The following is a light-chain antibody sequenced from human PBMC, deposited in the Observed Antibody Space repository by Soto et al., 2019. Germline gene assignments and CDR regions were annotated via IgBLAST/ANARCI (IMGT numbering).Light chain of an antibody. J-gene: IGLJ1*01. V-gene: IGLV2-14*03. CDR3: GSYTTSSNYV. CDR2: DAS. CDR1: SSDVGAYNF. Sequence: QSALTQPASVSGAPGLSITISCTGTSSDVGAYNFVSWYQQHPDKAPKLMIFDASNRPSGVSNRFSGSKSGNTASLTISGLQSEDEAEYYCGSYTTSSNYVFGTGTQVTVL.